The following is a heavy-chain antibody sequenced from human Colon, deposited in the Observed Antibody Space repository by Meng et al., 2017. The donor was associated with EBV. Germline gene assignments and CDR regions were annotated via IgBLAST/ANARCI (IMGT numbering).Heavy chain of an antibody. CDR3: ARVTGKIYYDGSGYPEAFDY. CDR1: GGAGGGGGWG. Sequence: GGAGGGGGWGWRGVGQPPGKSVGWTWYSYYRGSRYYNPSLKSRVTISVDTSKNQLSLKLSSVTAADTAVYYCARVTGKIYYDGSGYPEAFDYWGQGTLVTVSS. D-gene: IGHD3-22*01. CDR2: SYYRGSR. V-gene: IGHV4-30-4*01. J-gene: IGHJ4*02.